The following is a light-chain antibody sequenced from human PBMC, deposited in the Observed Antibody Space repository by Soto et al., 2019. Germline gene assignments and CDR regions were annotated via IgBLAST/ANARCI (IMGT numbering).Light chain of an antibody. J-gene: IGKJ4*02. CDR2: GVS. Sequence: DIQLTQSPSFLSSSVRDRVTITCRASQVLSSYLAWYQQKPGKAPKLLIYGVSTLQSGVPSRFSGSGSGTEFPLPISSLQPEDFATYYCQQLNTYPLTFGGGTKVEIK. CDR1: QVLSSY. CDR3: QQLNTYPLT. V-gene: IGKV1-9*01.